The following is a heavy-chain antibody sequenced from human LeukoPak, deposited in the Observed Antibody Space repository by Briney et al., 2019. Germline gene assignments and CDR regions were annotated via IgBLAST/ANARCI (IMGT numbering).Heavy chain of an antibody. V-gene: IGHV4-34*01. CDR2: INHSGST. CDR1: GGSFSGYY. J-gene: IGHJ6*03. CDR3: GGAWYYYYMDV. Sequence: SETLSLTCAVYGGSFSGYYWSWIRQPPGKGLEWIGEINHSGSTNYNPSLKSRVTISVDTSKNQFSLKLSSVTAADTAVYYYGGAWYYYYMDVWGKGTTVTVSS.